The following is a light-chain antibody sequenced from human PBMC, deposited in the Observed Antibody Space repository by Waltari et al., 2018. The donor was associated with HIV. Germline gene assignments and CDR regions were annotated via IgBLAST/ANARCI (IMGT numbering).Light chain of an antibody. Sequence: QSVLTQPPSASGTPGQTISISCSGSRPNVRSNNVYWYQHIPPTAPKLIIYNTDQRPSGVHARFSASNTGTSASLAISGLQPGDEGLYYCGTWDADLDGPVFGGGTKVTVL. CDR2: NTD. J-gene: IGLJ3*02. V-gene: IGLV1-44*01. CDR1: RPNVRSNN. CDR3: GTWDADLDGPV.